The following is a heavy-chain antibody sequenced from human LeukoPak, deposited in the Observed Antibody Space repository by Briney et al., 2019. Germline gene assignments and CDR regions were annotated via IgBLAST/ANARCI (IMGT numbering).Heavy chain of an antibody. CDR2: IKQDGSEN. CDR3: ARVHWWGSSWYIGY. J-gene: IGHJ4*02. CDR1: GFTFSSSW. Sequence: GGSLRLSCVASGFTFSSSWMSWVRQAGKRLECVANIKQDGSENYYVDSVEGRFTISRDNAKHSLDLKTNSLRVEDTAVYYCARVHWWGSSWYIGYWGQGTLVTVSS. V-gene: IGHV3-7*05. D-gene: IGHD6-13*01.